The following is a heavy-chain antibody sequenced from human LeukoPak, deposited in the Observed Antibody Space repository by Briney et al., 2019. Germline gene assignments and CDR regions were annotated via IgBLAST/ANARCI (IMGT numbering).Heavy chain of an antibody. Sequence: PSETLSLTCTVSGSMYNYYWSWIRQPPGKGLEWIGYIHYNGITNYSPSLKSRVTMSLDTSKNQVSLKLNSVSAADTAVYYCARVKVAAAGWSKYYFDLWGQGILVTVSS. V-gene: IGHV4-59*08. CDR3: ARVKVAAAGWSKYYFDL. D-gene: IGHD6-13*01. CDR1: GSMYNYY. CDR2: IHYNGIT. J-gene: IGHJ4*02.